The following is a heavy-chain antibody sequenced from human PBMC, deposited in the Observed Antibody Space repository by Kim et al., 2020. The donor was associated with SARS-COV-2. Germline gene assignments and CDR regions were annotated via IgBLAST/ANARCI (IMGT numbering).Heavy chain of an antibody. V-gene: IGHV4-31*02. D-gene: IGHD2-21*01. CDR3: ARIVMTVDYFDY. J-gene: IGHJ4*02. Sequence: YYNPSLKSRVTISVDTSKNQFSLKLSSVTAADTAVYYCARIVMTVDYFDYWGQGTLVTVSS.